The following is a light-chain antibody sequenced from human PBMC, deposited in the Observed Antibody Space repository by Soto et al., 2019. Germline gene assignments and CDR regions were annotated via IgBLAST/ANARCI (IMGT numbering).Light chain of an antibody. Sequence: EMVLTQSPGTLSLSPGERATLSCRASQSVSSSYLAWYQQKPGQAPRLLIYGASSRATGIPDRFSGSGSGTDFTLTISRLEPDEFAVYYCQQYGSSPPWTFGQGTKVEIK. CDR2: GAS. CDR3: QQYGSSPPWT. J-gene: IGKJ1*01. V-gene: IGKV3-20*01. CDR1: QSVSSSY.